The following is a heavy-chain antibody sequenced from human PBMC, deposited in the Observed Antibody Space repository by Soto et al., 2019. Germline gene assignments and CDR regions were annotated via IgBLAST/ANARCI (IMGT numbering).Heavy chain of an antibody. V-gene: IGHV4-59*01. D-gene: IGHD2-2*01. J-gene: IGHJ6*03. Sequence: PETLSLTCTVSGSSISSYYWSWIRQPPGKGLEWIGYIYYSGSTNYNPSLKSRVTISVDTSKNQFSLKLSSVTAADTAVYYCARVKYQLLSYYYYYYMDVWGKGTTVTVSS. CDR3: ARVKYQLLSYYYYYYMDV. CDR2: IYYSGST. CDR1: GSSISSYY.